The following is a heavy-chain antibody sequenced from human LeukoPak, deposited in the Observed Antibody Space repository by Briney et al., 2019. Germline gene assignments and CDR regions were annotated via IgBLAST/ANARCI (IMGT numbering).Heavy chain of an antibody. CDR2: ISSSSSYI. CDR1: GFTLSSYS. Sequence: TGGSLRLSCAASGFTLSSYSMNWVRQTPGKGLEWVSSISSSSSYIYYADSVKGRFTISRDNSKNTLYLQMHSLGAEDTAVYYCAKEFIGGSYSWRGSEHDAFDIWGQGTMVTVSS. CDR3: AKEFIGGSYSWRGSEHDAFDI. D-gene: IGHD1-26*01. J-gene: IGHJ3*02. V-gene: IGHV3-21*04.